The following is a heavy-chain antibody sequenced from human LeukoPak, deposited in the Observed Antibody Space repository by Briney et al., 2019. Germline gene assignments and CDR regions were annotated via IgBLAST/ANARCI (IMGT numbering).Heavy chain of an antibody. CDR1: GFTFSNYA. J-gene: IGHJ5*02. V-gene: IGHV3-23*01. Sequence: GGSLRLSCVASGFTFSNYAMAWSRQAPGKGLEWVSVIGVGGEIYYADSVKGRFTISRDNSRNTLYLQMNNLRAEDTAIYFCAASGYSGYNHPSWGQGTLVTVSS. CDR3: AASGYSGYNHPS. D-gene: IGHD5-12*01. CDR2: IGVGGEI.